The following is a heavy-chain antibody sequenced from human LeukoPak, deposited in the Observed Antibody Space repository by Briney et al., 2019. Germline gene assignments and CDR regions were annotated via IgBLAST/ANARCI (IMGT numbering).Heavy chain of an antibody. CDR1: GYTFTSYD. CDR3: ARVEYYYDSSGPFDY. V-gene: IGHV1-18*01. J-gene: IGHJ4*02. Sequence: ASVKVSCKASGYTFTSYDISWVRQAPGQGLEWMGWISAYNGNTNYAQKLQGRVTMTTDTSTSTAYMELRSLRSGDTAVYYCARVEYYYDSSGPFDYWGQGTLVTVSS. CDR2: ISAYNGNT. D-gene: IGHD3-22*01.